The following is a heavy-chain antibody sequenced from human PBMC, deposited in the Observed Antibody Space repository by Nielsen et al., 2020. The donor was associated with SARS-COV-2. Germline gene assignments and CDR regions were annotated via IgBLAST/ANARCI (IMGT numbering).Heavy chain of an antibody. CDR2: IESDGSRT. Sequence: GGSLRLSCAASGFSFNNYGMHLVRQAPGKGLVWISRIESDGSRTDYADSVKGRVSISRDNAKSTVYLQMNSLRAADTAVYFCASGSSIDYWGQGTLVTVSS. J-gene: IGHJ4*02. CDR1: GFSFNNYG. CDR3: ASGSSIDY. V-gene: IGHV3-74*01.